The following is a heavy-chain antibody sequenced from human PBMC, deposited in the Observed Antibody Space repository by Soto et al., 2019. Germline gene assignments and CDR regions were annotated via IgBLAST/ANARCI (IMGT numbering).Heavy chain of an antibody. CDR2: IIPIFNSA. V-gene: IGHV1-69*01. J-gene: IGHJ4*02. Sequence: QVQLVQSGAEVKRPGSSVKVSCKASGGTFNNYALSWVRQAPGQGLEWVGGIIPIFNSANYAQKFQGRVTITEDESTSTAYMELRSLRPDDTAVYYCAREVTVASYSVAFWGQGTLVTVSS. CDR3: AREVTVASYSVAF. CDR1: GGTFNNYA. D-gene: IGHD5-12*01.